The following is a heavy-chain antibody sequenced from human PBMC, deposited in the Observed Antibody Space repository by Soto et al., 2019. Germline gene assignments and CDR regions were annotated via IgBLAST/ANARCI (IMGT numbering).Heavy chain of an antibody. CDR2: ISSTTNYI. V-gene: IGHV3-21*06. CDR3: ARESEDLTSNFDY. Sequence: PGGSLRLSSAGSGFTFTRYSMNWVRQAPGKGLEWVSSISSTTNYIYYGDSMKGRFTISRDNAKNSLYLEMNSLRAEDTAVYYCARESEDLTSNFDYWGQGTLVTVSS. CDR1: GFTFTRYS. J-gene: IGHJ4*02.